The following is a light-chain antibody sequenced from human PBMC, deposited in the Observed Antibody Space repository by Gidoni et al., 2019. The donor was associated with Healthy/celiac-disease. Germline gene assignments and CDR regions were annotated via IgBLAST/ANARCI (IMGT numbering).Light chain of an antibody. CDR2: DAS. CDR1: QSVSSY. V-gene: IGKV3-11*01. J-gene: IGKJ4*01. Sequence: EIVLTQSPATLSLSPGERATLSCRASQSVSSYLAWYQQRPGQAPRLPIYDASKRATGIPARFSGSGSGTDFTLTISSLEPEDFAVYYCQQRSNWSLTFGGGTKVEIK. CDR3: QQRSNWSLT.